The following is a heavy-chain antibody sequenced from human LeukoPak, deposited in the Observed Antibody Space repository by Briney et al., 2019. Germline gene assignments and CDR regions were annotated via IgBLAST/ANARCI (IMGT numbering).Heavy chain of an antibody. Sequence: ASVKLSCKASGGTFTSYAIRWVRQAPGQGLEWMGGIIPIFGTANYEQKFQRRVTITADKSTSTAYMELSSLRSEDTAVYYCARFVPDPVLRYFDSKDYYYGMDVWGKGTTVTVSS. CDR3: ARFVPDPVLRYFDSKDYYYGMDV. CDR1: GGTFTSYA. V-gene: IGHV1-69*06. CDR2: IIPIFGTA. D-gene: IGHD3-9*01. J-gene: IGHJ6*04.